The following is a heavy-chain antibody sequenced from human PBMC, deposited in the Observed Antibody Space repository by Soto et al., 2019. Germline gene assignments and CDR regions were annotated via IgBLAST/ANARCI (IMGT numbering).Heavy chain of an antibody. CDR3: ARELVYSSSPGGFDY. D-gene: IGHD6-13*01. CDR1: GGTFSSYT. CDR2: IIPILGIA. J-gene: IGHJ4*02. V-gene: IGHV1-69*08. Sequence: QVQLVQSGAEVKKPGSSVKVSCKASGGTFSSYTISWVRQAPGQGLEWMGRIIPILGIANYAQKFQGRVTITADKSTSTAYMELSSLRSEDTAVYYCARELVYSSSPGGFDYWGQGTLVTVSS.